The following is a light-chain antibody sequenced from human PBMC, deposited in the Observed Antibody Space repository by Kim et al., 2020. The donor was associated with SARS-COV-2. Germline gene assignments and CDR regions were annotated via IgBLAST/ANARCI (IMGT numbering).Light chain of an antibody. J-gene: IGKJ2*01. CDR3: QQYNNWAPAYT. V-gene: IGKV3-15*01. Sequence: SPGERAPLPCRASQSVSSNLAWYQQKPGQAPRLLIYGASTRATGIPARFSGSGSGTEFTLTISSLQSEDFAVYYCQQYNNWAPAYTFGQGTKLEI. CDR1: QSVSSN. CDR2: GAS.